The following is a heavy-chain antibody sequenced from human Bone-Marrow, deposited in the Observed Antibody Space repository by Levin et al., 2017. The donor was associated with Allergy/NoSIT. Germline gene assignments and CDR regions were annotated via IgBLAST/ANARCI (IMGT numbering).Heavy chain of an antibody. CDR1: GFSFSDYY. CDR3: ARRHCTSTSCYLIDF. D-gene: IGHD2-2*01. V-gene: IGHV3-11*01. Sequence: GESLKISCAASGFSFSDYYMSWIRQAPGKGLEWVSYITSGNTIYYADSVKGRFTISRDNAKSSLYLQMNSLRAEDTAVYYCARRHCTSTSCYLIDFWGQGTRVTVSS. CDR2: ITSGNTI. J-gene: IGHJ4*02.